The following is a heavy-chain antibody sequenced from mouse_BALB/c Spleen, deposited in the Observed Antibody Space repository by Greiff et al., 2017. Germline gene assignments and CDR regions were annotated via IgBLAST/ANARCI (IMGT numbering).Heavy chain of an antibody. CDR2: INPGGGGT. V-gene: IGHV1-54*01. CDR3: ASEEYGNYVAWFAY. J-gene: IGHJ3*01. D-gene: IGHD2-10*02. CDR1: GYAFTNYL. Sequence: QVQLKQSGAELVRPGTSVKVSCKASGYAFTNYLIEWVKQRPGQGLEWIGLINPGGGGTNYNEKFKGKATLTADKSSSIAYMQLSSLTADDSAVYFCASEEYGNYVAWFAYWGQGTLVTVSA.